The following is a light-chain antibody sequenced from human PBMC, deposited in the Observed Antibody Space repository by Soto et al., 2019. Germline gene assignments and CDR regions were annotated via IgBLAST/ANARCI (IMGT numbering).Light chain of an antibody. Sequence: EIVMTQSPTTLSVSPGERATLSCRASQSVSTNLAWYQQKPGQVPSLLIYGASTRASGIPARFCGSGSGTEFTLTIGSLQSEDFAVYYCQQYSSSPSFGQGTRLEIK. V-gene: IGKV3-15*01. CDR2: GAS. CDR3: QQYSSSPS. J-gene: IGKJ5*01. CDR1: QSVSTN.